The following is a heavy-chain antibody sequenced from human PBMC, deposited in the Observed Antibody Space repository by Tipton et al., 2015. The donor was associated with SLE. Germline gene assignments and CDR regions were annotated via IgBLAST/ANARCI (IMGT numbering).Heavy chain of an antibody. V-gene: IGHV1-69*01. CDR3: ARGYSYGTGYYYYYYMDV. Sequence: QSGAEVKKPGSSVKVSCKASGGTFSSYAISWVRQAPGQGLEWMGGIIPIFDTANYAQKFQGRVTITADESTSTACMELSSLRSEDTAVYYCARGYSYGTGYYYYYYMDVWGKGTTVTVSS. CDR2: IIPIFDTA. J-gene: IGHJ6*03. D-gene: IGHD5-18*01. CDR1: GGTFSSYA.